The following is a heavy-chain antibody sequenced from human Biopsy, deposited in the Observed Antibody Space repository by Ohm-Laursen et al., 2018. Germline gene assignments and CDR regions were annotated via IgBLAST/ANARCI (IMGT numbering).Heavy chain of an antibody. Sequence: TLSLTCTVSGSSISSDYWSWIRQTPGKGLEWIGYIWSSGTTDYNPSLQSRVSMSLELSTDQFSLKVDSVTAADTAVYYCARSNGYGDYRFDDWGQGTLVTVAS. CDR1: GSSISSDY. J-gene: IGHJ4*02. CDR3: ARSNGYGDYRFDD. CDR2: IWSSGTT. V-gene: IGHV4-4*08. D-gene: IGHD4-11*01.